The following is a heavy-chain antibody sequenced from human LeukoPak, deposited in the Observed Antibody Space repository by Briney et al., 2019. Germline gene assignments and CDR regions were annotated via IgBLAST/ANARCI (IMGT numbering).Heavy chain of an antibody. V-gene: IGHV3-11*04. CDR2: ISSSGSTI. Sequence: GGSLRLSCAASGFTFSDYYMTWIRQAPGKGLEWVSYISSSGSTISYADSVKGRFTISRDNAKNSLYLQMNSLRAEDTAVYYCARFGIPLLTFDYWGQGTLVTVSS. CDR3: ARFGIPLLTFDY. D-gene: IGHD3-16*01. CDR1: GFTFSDYY. J-gene: IGHJ4*02.